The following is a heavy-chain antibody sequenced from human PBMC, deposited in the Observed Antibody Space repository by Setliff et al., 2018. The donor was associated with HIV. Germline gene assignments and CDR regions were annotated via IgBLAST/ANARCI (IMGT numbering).Heavy chain of an antibody. V-gene: IGHV4-4*07. J-gene: IGHJ4*02. CDR1: GGSINTYY. Sequence: NPSETLSLTCTVSGGSINTYYWSWIRQPAGKGLEWIGRFYTSGSTNYNPSLKSRVTMSVDTSKNQSSLKLSSVTAADTAVYYCARDRLTYYFDYWGQGILVTVSS. D-gene: IGHD3-22*01. CDR2: FYTSGST. CDR3: ARDRLTYYFDY.